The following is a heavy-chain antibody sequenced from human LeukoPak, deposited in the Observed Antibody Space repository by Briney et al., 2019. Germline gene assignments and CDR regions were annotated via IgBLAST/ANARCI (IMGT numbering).Heavy chain of an antibody. Sequence: GGSLRLSCAASGFTFSSYGMHWVRQAPGKGLEWVAVISYDGSNKYYADSVKGRFTISRDNSKNTLYLQMNSLRAEDTAVYYCARWMTVALNWFDPWGQGTLVTVSS. CDR3: ARWMTVALNWFDP. D-gene: IGHD6-19*01. CDR2: ISYDGSNK. CDR1: GFTFSSYG. J-gene: IGHJ5*02. V-gene: IGHV3-30*03.